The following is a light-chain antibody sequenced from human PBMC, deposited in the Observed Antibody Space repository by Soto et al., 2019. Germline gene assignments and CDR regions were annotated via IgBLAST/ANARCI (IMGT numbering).Light chain of an antibody. Sequence: DIHMTHYPSTLSAPVGDRVTITRLASQSISSWLAWYQQKPGKAPKLLIYKASTLKSGVPSRFSGSGYGTDFTLTITTLQPEDVGIYYCQQCHATPLTFGRGTRVEFK. V-gene: IGKV1-5*03. CDR1: QSISSW. CDR2: KAS. J-gene: IGKJ5*01. CDR3: QQCHATPLT.